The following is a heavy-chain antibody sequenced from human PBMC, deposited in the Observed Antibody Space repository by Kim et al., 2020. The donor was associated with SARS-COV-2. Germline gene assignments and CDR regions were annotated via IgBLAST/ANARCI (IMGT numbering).Heavy chain of an antibody. J-gene: IGHJ3*02. CDR2: IDNGGTST. Sequence: GGSLRLSCAASGFTFSTFAMSWVSQAPGKGLEWASLIDNGGTSTFYADSVKGRFTISRDNSKNTLYLQMNSLRAEDTAVFYCAKASGSGTYAFDIWGQGTVVTVSS. V-gene: IGHV3-23*03. CDR3: AKASGSGTYAFDI. CDR1: GFTFSTFA. D-gene: IGHD3-10*01.